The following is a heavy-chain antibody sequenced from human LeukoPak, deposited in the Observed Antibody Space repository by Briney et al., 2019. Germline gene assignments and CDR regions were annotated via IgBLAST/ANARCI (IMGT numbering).Heavy chain of an antibody. Sequence: PGGSLRLSCAASGFTFSSYAMHWVRQAPGKGLEWAASITYDGSTENYADSMKGRFTISRDNSKNTLYLEMNSLGPEDTAIYYCAREKRGGYYPGYWGQGTLVTVSS. CDR2: ITYDGSTE. J-gene: IGHJ4*02. CDR3: AREKRGGYYPGY. CDR1: GFTFSSYA. V-gene: IGHV3-30-3*01. D-gene: IGHD3-3*01.